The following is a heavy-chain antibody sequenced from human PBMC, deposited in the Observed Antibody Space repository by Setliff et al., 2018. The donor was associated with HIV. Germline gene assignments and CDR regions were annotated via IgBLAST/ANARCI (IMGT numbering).Heavy chain of an antibody. D-gene: IGHD2-15*01. CDR2: IYSGGST. V-gene: IGHV3-66*02. CDR3: ARDATRGGDMDV. J-gene: IGHJ6*03. Sequence: PGGSLRLSCAASGFTVSTYYMSWVRQAPGKGLEWVSTIYSGGSTYHADSVKGRFTLSRDTSKNTLFLQMNSLRPEDAAVYYCARDATRGGDMDVWGKGITVTVSS. CDR1: GFTVSTYY.